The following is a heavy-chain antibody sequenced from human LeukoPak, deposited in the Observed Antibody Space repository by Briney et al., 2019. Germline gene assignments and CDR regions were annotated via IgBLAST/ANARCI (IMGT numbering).Heavy chain of an antibody. D-gene: IGHD4-17*01. CDR3: ARDLNDYGDYEILDY. CDR1: GFTFSSYA. Sequence: PGGSLRLSCAASGFTFSSYAMHWVRRAPGKGLEYVSAISSNGGSTYYANSVKGRFTISRDNSKNTLYLQMGSLRAEDMAVYYCARDLNDYGDYEILDYWGQGTLVTVSS. J-gene: IGHJ4*02. CDR2: ISSNGGST. V-gene: IGHV3-64*01.